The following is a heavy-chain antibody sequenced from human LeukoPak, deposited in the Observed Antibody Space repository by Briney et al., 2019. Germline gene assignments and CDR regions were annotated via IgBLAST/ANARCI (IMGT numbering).Heavy chain of an antibody. D-gene: IGHD1-26*01. J-gene: IGHJ4*02. V-gene: IGHV4-59*01. Sequence: SETLSLTCTVSGGSMTTYYWNWIRQTPGKGLKWIGYIYYSGSTYYNPSLKSRVTMSVDTSKSQFSLRLSSVTAADTAVYYCARAKGGSFGFNFDYWGQGSLVTVSS. CDR1: GGSMTTYY. CDR2: IYYSGST. CDR3: ARAKGGSFGFNFDY.